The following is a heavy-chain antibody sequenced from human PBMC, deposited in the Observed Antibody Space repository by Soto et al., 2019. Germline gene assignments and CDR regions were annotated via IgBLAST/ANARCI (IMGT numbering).Heavy chain of an antibody. J-gene: IGHJ4*02. CDR2: ISYGGDNK. V-gene: IGHV3-30*09. CDR3: AKARHSTSWYGVEAGF. CDR1: GFIFSDYA. Sequence: QVQLVESGGGVVQPGRSLRLSCAASGFIFSDYAMHWVRQAPGKGLECVAVISYGGDNKYYADSVRGRFAISRDNLKNTLYLQLNSLNPEDTAVYHCAKARHSTSWYGVEAGFWGQGTLVTVSS. D-gene: IGHD2-2*01.